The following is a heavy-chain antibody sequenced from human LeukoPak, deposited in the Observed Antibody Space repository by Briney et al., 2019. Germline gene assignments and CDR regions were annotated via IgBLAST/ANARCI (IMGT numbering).Heavy chain of an antibody. CDR1: GYTFTGYY. J-gene: IGHJ4*02. D-gene: IGHD3-22*01. V-gene: IGHV1-2*06. CDR3: ARVRGYYHFDY. CDR2: INPNSGGT. Sequence: ASVKVSCKASGYTFTGYYMHWVRQAPGQGLEWMGRINPNSGGTNYAQKFQGRVTMTRDTSISTAYMELSSLRSEDTAVYYCARVRGYYHFDYWGQGTLVTVSS.